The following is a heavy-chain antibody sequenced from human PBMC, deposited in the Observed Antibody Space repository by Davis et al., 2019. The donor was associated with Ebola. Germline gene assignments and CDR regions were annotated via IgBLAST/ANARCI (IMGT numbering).Heavy chain of an antibody. CDR1: GFSFRSYG. Sequence: GGSLRLSCATSGFSFRSYGMRWVRQAPGKGLEWVSSISSSSSYIYYADSVKGRFTISRDNAINTLYLHMNSLRPEDTAVYYCVRGGGSFDQWGQGTLVTVSS. V-gene: IGHV3-21*01. J-gene: IGHJ4*02. CDR2: ISSSSSYI. CDR3: VRGGGSFDQ. D-gene: IGHD3-10*01.